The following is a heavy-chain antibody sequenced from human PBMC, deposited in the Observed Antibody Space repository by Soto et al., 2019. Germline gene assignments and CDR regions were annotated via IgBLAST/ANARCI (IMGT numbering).Heavy chain of an antibody. V-gene: IGHV1-69*06. CDR3: ASAFLSGTNNWFDP. CDR1: GGPFSSYA. J-gene: IGHJ5*02. D-gene: IGHD3-3*01. CDR2: IIPIFGTA. Sequence: SVKVCFKASGGPFSSYAISLVRQAPGQGLEWMGGIIPIFGTANYAQKFQGRVTITADKSTSTAYMELSSLRSEDTAVYYCASAFLSGTNNWFDPWGQGTLVTVS.